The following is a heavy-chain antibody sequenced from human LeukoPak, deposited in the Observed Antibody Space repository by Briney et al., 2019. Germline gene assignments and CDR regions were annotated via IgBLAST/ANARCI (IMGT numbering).Heavy chain of an antibody. CDR2: ISSSGGST. V-gene: IGHV3-23*01. CDR3: ARKESGFFGAFDI. Sequence: SGGSLRLSCAASGFTFSSYAMNWVRQAPGKGLEWVSGISSSGGSTSYADSVKGRFTISRDNSRNTLYLQMNSLRAEDTAVYYCARKESGFFGAFDIWGQGTMVTVSS. D-gene: IGHD3-3*01. J-gene: IGHJ3*02. CDR1: GFTFSSYA.